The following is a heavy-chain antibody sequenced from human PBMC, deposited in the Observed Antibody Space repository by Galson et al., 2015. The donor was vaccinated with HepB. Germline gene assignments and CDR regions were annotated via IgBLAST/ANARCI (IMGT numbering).Heavy chain of an antibody. V-gene: IGHV4-30-4*01. Sequence: TLSLTCTVSGGSISSGDYYWSWIRQPPGKGLEWIGYIYYSGSTYYNPSLKSRVTVSVDTSKNQFSLKLSSVTAADTAVYYCARVDFWSGYRLDVWGQGTTVTVSS. CDR3: ARVDFWSGYRLDV. D-gene: IGHD3-3*01. CDR1: GGSISSGDYY. CDR2: IYYSGST. J-gene: IGHJ6*02.